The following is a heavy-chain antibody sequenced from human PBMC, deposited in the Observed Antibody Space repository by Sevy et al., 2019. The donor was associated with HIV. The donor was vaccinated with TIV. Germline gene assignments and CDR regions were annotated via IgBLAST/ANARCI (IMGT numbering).Heavy chain of an antibody. D-gene: IGHD3-10*01. CDR3: AKDQEVRGVIILDY. CDR2: ISYDGSNK. CDR1: GFTFSSYG. Sequence: GGYLRLSCAASGFTFSSYGMHWVRQAPGKGLAWVAVISYDGSNKYYADSVKGRFTISRDNSKNTLYLQMNSLRAEDTAVYYCAKDQEVRGVIILDYWGQGTLVTVSS. V-gene: IGHV3-30*18. J-gene: IGHJ4*02.